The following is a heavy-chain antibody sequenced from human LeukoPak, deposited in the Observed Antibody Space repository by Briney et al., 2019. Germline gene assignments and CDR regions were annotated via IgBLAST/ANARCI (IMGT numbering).Heavy chain of an antibody. CDR1: GYIFANFW. J-gene: IGHJ4*02. Sequence: GESLNISCQGSGYIFANFWVAWIRQTPGKGLVWMGMIYPDESDTKYSPSSQGQVTISVDKASNTAYLQWSSLKASDTAMYFCARVVSRSIELSDKLPDYWGQRTLVTVSS. D-gene: IGHD2/OR15-2a*01. CDR2: IYPDESDT. V-gene: IGHV5-51*01. CDR3: ARVVSRSIELSDKLPDY.